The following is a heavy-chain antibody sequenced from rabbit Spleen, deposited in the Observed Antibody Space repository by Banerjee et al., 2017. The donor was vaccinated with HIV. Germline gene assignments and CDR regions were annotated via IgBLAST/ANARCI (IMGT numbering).Heavy chain of an antibody. D-gene: IGHD1-1*01. CDR1: GFSLTSSDY. CDR2: IYAGSSGFT. Sequence: QSLEESGGDLVKPGASLTLTCTASGFSLTSSDYMCWVRQAPGKGLEWIACIYAGSSGFTYHATWAKGRFTISKTSSTTVTLQMTSLTAADTATYFCARDTSTSFSSYGMDLWGQGTLVTV. J-gene: IGHJ6*01. CDR3: ARDTSTSFSSYGMDL. V-gene: IGHV1S40*01.